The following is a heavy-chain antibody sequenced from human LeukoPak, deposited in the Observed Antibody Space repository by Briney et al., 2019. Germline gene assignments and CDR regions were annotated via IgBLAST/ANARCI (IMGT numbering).Heavy chain of an antibody. D-gene: IGHD3-22*01. V-gene: IGHV4-31*03. Sequence: SQTLSLTCTVSGGSISSGGYYWSWIRQHPGKGPEWIGYVYYSGSTYYNPSLKSRVTISVDTSKNQFSLRLSSVTAADTAVYYCARDWGSSGYHYYFDYWGQGTLVTVSS. CDR2: VYYSGST. CDR1: GGSISSGGYY. CDR3: ARDWGSSGYHYYFDY. J-gene: IGHJ4*02.